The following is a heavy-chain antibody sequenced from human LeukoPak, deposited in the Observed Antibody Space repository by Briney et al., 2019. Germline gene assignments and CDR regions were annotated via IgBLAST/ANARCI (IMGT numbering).Heavy chain of an antibody. J-gene: IGHJ4*02. CDR1: GGSFSGYY. D-gene: IGHD1-1*01. Sequence: SETLSLTCAVYGGSFSGYYWSWIRQPPGKGLEWIGEINHSGSTNYNPSLKSRVTISVDTSKNQFSLKLSSVTAADTAVYYCARETSASCDYWGQGTLVTVSS. CDR2: INHSGST. V-gene: IGHV4-34*01. CDR3: ARETSASCDY.